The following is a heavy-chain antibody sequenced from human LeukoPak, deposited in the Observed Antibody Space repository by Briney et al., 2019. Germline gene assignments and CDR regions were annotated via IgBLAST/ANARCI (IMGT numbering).Heavy chain of an antibody. Sequence: GGSLRLSCSASGFIFNDYGMHWVRQAPGKGLEWVAVISYDGSNKYYADSVKGRFTISRDNSKNTLYLQMNSLRAEDTAVYYCARDRTYSSGWYYFDYWGQGTLVTVSS. CDR3: ARDRTYSSGWYYFDY. V-gene: IGHV3-30*19. J-gene: IGHJ4*02. D-gene: IGHD6-19*01. CDR2: ISYDGSNK. CDR1: GFIFNDYG.